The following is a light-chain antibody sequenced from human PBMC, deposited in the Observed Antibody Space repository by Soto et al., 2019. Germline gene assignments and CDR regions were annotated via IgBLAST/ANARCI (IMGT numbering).Light chain of an antibody. J-gene: IGKJ5*01. V-gene: IGKV3-11*01. Sequence: EIVLTQPPPTLPLSPGERATPSSRASPGVYNDIPWYQQKPVQAPRLLIYGAFNRATGIPARFSGSGSGTDFTLTINSLEPEDFAVYYCQQRNIWPPVTFGQGTRL. CDR1: PGVYND. CDR3: QQRNIWPPVT. CDR2: GAF.